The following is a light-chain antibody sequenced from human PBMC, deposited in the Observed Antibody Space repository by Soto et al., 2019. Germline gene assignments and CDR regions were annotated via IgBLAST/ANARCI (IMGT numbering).Light chain of an antibody. CDR2: SAS. Sequence: EIVMTQSPATLSVSPGGRATLSCRASQSISDTLAWYQQKPGQAPRLLIYSASSRATGTPDRFSGSGSGTDFTLTINRLEPEDFALYYCQQYGSSPPTFGQGTKVDI. CDR1: QSISDT. V-gene: IGKV3-20*01. CDR3: QQYGSSPPT. J-gene: IGKJ1*01.